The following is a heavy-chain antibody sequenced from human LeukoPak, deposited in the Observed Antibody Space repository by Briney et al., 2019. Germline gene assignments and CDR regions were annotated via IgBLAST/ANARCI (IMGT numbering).Heavy chain of an antibody. CDR1: GGSISSYY. D-gene: IGHD4-23*01. CDR3: ARSSTVVTTHFDY. Sequence: PSETLSLTCTVSGGSISSYYWSWLRQPAGKGLEWIGRIYTSGSTNYNPSLKSRVTMSVDTSKNQFSLKLSSVTAADTAVYYCARSSTVVTTHFDYWGQGTLVTVSS. CDR2: IYTSGST. J-gene: IGHJ4*02. V-gene: IGHV4-4*07.